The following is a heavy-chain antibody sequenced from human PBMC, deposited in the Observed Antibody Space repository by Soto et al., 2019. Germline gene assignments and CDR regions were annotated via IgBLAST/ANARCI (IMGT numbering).Heavy chain of an antibody. CDR2: ISGSGVST. CDR3: AKEGEHSSGWANFDY. D-gene: IGHD6-19*01. V-gene: IGHV3-23*01. CDR1: GFTFSSYA. Sequence: EVQLLESGGGLVQPGGSLRLSCAASGFTFSSYAMSWVRQAPGKGLEWVSAISGSGVSTYYADSVKGRFTISRDNSKNTLYLQMISPRAEDTAVYYCAKEGEHSSGWANFDYWGQGTLVTVSS. J-gene: IGHJ4*02.